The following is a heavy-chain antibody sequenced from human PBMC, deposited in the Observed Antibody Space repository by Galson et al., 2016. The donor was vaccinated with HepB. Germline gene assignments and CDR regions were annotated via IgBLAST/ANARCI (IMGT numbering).Heavy chain of an antibody. Sequence: ETLSLTCTVSGGSISSRNYYWGWIRQPPGKGLEWIGSIYYNGIIYYNPSLQSRVTISVDTSKNHLSLNLTSVTAADPAVYYCARRPSGAYYALYYFDYWGQGTLVTVSS. V-gene: IGHV4-39*02. D-gene: IGHD3-22*01. CDR1: GGSISSRNYY. CDR2: IYYNGII. J-gene: IGHJ4*02. CDR3: ARRPSGAYYALYYFDY.